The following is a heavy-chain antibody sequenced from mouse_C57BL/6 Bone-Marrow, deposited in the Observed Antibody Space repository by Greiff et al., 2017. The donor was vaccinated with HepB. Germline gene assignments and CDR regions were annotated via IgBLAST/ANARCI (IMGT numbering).Heavy chain of an antibody. V-gene: IGHV5-6*01. J-gene: IGHJ3*01. CDR1: GFTFSSYG. D-gene: IGHD2-4*01. CDR3: ARPQYDFAWFAY. Sequence: EVTLVESGGDLVKPGGSLKLSCAASGFTFSSYGMSWVRQTPDKRLEWVATISSGGSYTYYPDSVKGRFTISRDNAKNTLYLQMSSLKSEDTAMYYCARPQYDFAWFAYWGQGTLVTVSA. CDR2: ISSGGSYT.